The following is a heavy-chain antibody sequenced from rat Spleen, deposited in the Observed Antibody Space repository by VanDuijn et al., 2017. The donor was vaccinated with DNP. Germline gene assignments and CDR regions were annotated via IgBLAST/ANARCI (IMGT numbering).Heavy chain of an antibody. D-gene: IGHD1-2*01. J-gene: IGHJ4*01. CDR2: ISYDGVSI. CDR1: GFTFSDYY. Sequence: EVQLVASGGGLVEPGRSLNLSCAASGFTFSDYYMAWVRQPPRKGLEWVASISYDGVSIHYRDSVKGRFTISRDNAKSSLYLQMDSLRSEDTATYYCTWGAADAWGQGTSVTVSS. CDR3: TWGAADA. V-gene: IGHV5-20*01.